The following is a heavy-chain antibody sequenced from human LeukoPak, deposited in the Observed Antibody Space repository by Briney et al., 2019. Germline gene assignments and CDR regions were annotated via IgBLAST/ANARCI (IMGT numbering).Heavy chain of an antibody. Sequence: PSETLSLTCTVSGYSISSGYYWGWIRQPPGKVLEWIGSIYHSGSTYYNPSLKSRVTISVDTSKNQFSLKLSSVTAADTAVYYCARVRIVGATDAFDIWGQGTMVTVSS. J-gene: IGHJ3*02. CDR2: IYHSGST. V-gene: IGHV4-38-2*02. CDR1: GYSISSGYY. CDR3: ARVRIVGATDAFDI. D-gene: IGHD1-26*01.